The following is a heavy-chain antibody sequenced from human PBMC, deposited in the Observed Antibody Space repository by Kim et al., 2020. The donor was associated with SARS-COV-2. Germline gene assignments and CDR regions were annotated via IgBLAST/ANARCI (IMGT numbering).Heavy chain of an antibody. Sequence: GGSLRLFCAASGFTFRSSWMHWVRQGPGNGLVWVSRVKSDGSSTNYADSVKGRFTVSRDNAENTLYLQMNSLRVEDTAVYYCARGTSGSYFNYMDVWGKG. D-gene: IGHD3-10*01. V-gene: IGHV3-74*01. CDR1: GFTFRSSW. CDR3: ARGTSGSYFNYMDV. J-gene: IGHJ6*03. CDR2: VKSDGSST.